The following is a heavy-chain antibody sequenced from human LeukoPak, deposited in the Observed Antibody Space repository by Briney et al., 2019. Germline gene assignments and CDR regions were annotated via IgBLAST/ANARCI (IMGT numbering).Heavy chain of an antibody. Sequence: PGGSLRLSCAASGFTFSDYGMSWVRQAPGKGLEWVSAISGSGISTYYADSVKGRFSISRDSSKNILYLQMNSLRAEDTAVYYCAKDRCSNGVGCYYYYMDVWGKGTTVTISS. D-gene: IGHD2-8*01. CDR1: GFTFSDYG. V-gene: IGHV3-23*01. CDR2: ISGSGIST. J-gene: IGHJ6*03. CDR3: AKDRCSNGVGCYYYYMDV.